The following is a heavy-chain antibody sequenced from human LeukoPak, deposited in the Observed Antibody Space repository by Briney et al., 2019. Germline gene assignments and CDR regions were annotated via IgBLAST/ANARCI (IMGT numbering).Heavy chain of an antibody. CDR1: GYTFTSYG. CDR2: ISAYNGNT. CDR3: TRDPQLYSGYGVAFDI. D-gene: IGHD5-12*01. J-gene: IGHJ3*02. V-gene: IGHV1-18*01. Sequence: ASVKVSCKASGYTFTSYGISWVRQAPGQGLEWMGWISAYNGNTNYAQKLQGRVTMTTDTSTSTAYMELRSLRSDDTAVYYCTRDPQLYSGYGVAFDIWGQGTMVTVSS.